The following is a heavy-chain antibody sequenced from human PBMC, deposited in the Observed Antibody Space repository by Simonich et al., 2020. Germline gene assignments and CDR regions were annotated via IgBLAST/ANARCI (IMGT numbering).Heavy chain of an antibody. CDR2: ISGSGGST. V-gene: IGHV3-23*01. J-gene: IGHJ4*02. CDR3: AKGDRYSSSWYYFDY. CDR1: GFTFSSYA. Sequence: EVQLLESGGGLVQPGGSLRLSCAASGFTFSSYAMSWVRQAPGKWLELVSAISGSGGSTYYADSVKGRFTISRDNSKNTLYLQMNSLRAEDTAVYYCAKGDRYSSSWYYFDYWGQGTLVTVSS. D-gene: IGHD6-13*01.